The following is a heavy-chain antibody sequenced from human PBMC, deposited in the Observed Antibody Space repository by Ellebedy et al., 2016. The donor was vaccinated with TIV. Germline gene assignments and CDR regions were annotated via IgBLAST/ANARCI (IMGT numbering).Heavy chain of an antibody. CDR1: GASISGYY. CDR3: ARFCTSCYGGVDY. Sequence: SATLSLTXTVSGASISGYYWSWIRQTPGKGLEWIGYIYYSGSTNYNPSLKSRVTISVDTSKNQFSLKLRSVTAADTAMYYCARFCTSCYGGVDYWGQGTLVAVSS. J-gene: IGHJ4*02. V-gene: IGHV4-59*01. D-gene: IGHD2-2*01. CDR2: IYYSGST.